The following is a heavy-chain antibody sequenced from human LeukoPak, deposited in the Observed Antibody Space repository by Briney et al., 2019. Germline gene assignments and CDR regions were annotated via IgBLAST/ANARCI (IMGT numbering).Heavy chain of an antibody. CDR1: GFTLSNSD. CDR3: AKCVKTREGGSGWCNWFDA. V-gene: IGHV3-23*01. Sequence: GGSLRLSCTASGFTLSNSDMNWVRQSPGKGLEWVSSIRGSGYYAEYTDPVKGRFTISSENSRNTLFLQLNSLRADDTPLYHCAKCVKTREGGSGWCNWFDAWGQGTLVTVSS. J-gene: IGHJ5*02. CDR2: IRGSGYYA. D-gene: IGHD3-3*01.